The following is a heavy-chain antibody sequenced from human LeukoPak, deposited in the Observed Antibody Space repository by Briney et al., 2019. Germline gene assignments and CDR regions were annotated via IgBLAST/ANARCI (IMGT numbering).Heavy chain of an antibody. V-gene: IGHV4-34*01. J-gene: IGHJ3*02. Sequence: PSETLSLTCAVYGGSFSGYYWSWIRQPPGKGLEWIEEINHSGSTNYNPSLKSRVTISVDTSKNQFSLKLSSVTAADTAVYYCARRPMVRGVSGAFDIWGQGTMVTVSS. D-gene: IGHD3-10*01. CDR1: GGSFSGYY. CDR3: ARRPMVRGVSGAFDI. CDR2: INHSGST.